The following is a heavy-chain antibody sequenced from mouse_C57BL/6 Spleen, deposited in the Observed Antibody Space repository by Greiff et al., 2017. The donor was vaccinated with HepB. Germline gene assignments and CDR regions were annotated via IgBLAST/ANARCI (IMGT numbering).Heavy chain of an antibody. CDR3: ASGKTAQAPFAY. D-gene: IGHD3-2*02. J-gene: IGHJ3*01. V-gene: IGHV5-9*01. CDR1: GFTFSSYT. Sequence: EVKVVESGGGLVKPGGSLKLSCAASGFTFSSYTMSWVRQTPEKRLEWVATISGGGGNTYYPDSVKGRFTISRDNAKNTLYLQMSSLRSEDTALYYCASGKTAQAPFAYWGQGTLVTVSA. CDR2: ISGGGGNT.